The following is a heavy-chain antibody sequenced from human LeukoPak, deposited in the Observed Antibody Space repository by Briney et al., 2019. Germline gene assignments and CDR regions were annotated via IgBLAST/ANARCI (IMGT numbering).Heavy chain of an antibody. V-gene: IGHV3-33*08. CDR1: QFIFSNAW. CDR3: ARDGPMHGSERGLDY. D-gene: IGHD3-10*01. Sequence: PGGSLRLSCVASQFIFSNAWMTWVRQAPGKGLEWVAVIWYDGSNKYYADSVKGRFTISRDNSKNTLYLQMNSLRAEDTAVYYCARDGPMHGSERGLDYWGQGTLVTVSS. CDR2: IWYDGSNK. J-gene: IGHJ4*02.